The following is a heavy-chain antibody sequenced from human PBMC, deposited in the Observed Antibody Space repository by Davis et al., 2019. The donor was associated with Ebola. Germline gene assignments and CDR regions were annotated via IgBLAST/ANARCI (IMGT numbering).Heavy chain of an antibody. V-gene: IGHV6-1*01. J-gene: IGHJ4*02. D-gene: IGHD5-12*01. CDR3: ARGWLRSAFDQ. CDR2: TYYSSKWYN. CDR1: GDSVSSSGAA. Sequence: LRLSCAISGDSVSSSGAAWIWIRQSPSRGLEWLGRTYYSSKWYNESALSVKSRITISADTAKNQLSLHLNSVTPEDTAVYYCARGWLRSAFDQWGQGTLVIVSS.